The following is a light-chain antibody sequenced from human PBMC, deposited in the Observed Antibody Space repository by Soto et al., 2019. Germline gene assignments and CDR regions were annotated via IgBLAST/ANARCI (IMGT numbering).Light chain of an antibody. CDR2: GAS. CDR1: QSVGAT. V-gene: IGKV3-15*01. Sequence: EIVMTQSPFTLSLFPCERATLSCRASQSVGATVAWYHQRPGQAPRLLISGASTRATGVPARVSASGSGTAFTLTITSLQSDDFGVYYCQQYADWPTTFGQGTKV. CDR3: QQYADWPTT. J-gene: IGKJ1*01.